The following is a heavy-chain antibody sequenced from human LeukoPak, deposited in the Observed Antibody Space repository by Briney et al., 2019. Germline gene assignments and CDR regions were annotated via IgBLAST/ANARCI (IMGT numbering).Heavy chain of an antibody. CDR1: GFAFTTQA. CDR3: AKDARRTSGWYFFDY. Sequence: GGSLRLSCAASGFAFTTQAMGWVRQAPGKGLEWVSVISDSGSLTYYADSVKGRFTISRDNSKNTLFLQMNSLRAEDTAVYYCAKDARRTSGWYFFDYWGQGTLVTVSS. CDR2: ISDSGSLT. J-gene: IGHJ4*02. V-gene: IGHV3-23*01. D-gene: IGHD6-19*01.